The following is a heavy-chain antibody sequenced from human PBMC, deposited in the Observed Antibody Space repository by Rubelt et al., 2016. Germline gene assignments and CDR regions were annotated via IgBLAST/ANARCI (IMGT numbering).Heavy chain of an antibody. D-gene: IGHD3-9*01. Sequence: VGSLRLSCAASGFSFNTYAMSWVRQAPGKGLEWVSYISSGSTTIYYADSVKGRFTISRDNAKNSLYLQMNSLRAEDTAVYYCASPYYDFLTDYYFIGAALWGQGTMVTVSS. CDR2: ISSGSTTI. V-gene: IGHV3-48*04. J-gene: IGHJ3*01. CDR1: GFSFNTYA. CDR3: ASPYYDFLTDYYFIGAAL.